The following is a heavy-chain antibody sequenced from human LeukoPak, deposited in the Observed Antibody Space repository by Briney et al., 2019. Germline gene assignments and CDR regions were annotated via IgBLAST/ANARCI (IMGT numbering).Heavy chain of an antibody. CDR3: ARDVAVAGTDYYGMDV. V-gene: IGHV1-18*01. Sequence: GASVKVSCRASDHTFINYAISWVRQAPGQGLEWMGWISAYNGNTNYAQKLQGRVTMTTDTSTSTAYMELRSLRSDDTAVYYCARDVAVAGTDYYGMDVWGQGTTVTVSS. D-gene: IGHD6-19*01. J-gene: IGHJ6*02. CDR1: DHTFINYA. CDR2: ISAYNGNT.